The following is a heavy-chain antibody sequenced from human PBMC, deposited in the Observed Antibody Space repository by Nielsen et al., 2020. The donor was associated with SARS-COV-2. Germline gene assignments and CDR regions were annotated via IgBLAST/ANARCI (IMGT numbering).Heavy chain of an antibody. Sequence: GGSLRLSCAASGFTVSSNYMNWVRQAPGKGLEWVSSISSSSSYIYYADSVKGRFTISRDNAKNSLYLQMNSLRAEDTAVYYCARILEGFSKGFDYWGQGTLVTVSS. V-gene: IGHV3-21*01. D-gene: IGHD3-3*01. CDR1: GFTVSSNY. CDR3: ARILEGFSKGFDY. CDR2: ISSSSSYI. J-gene: IGHJ4*02.